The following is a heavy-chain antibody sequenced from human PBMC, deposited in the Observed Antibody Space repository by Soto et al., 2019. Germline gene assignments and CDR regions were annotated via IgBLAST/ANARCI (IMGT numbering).Heavy chain of an antibody. CDR1: GFTFSSYA. D-gene: IGHD6-13*01. CDR3: ARDVYSNSWYYFDS. CDR2: ITGNGIST. V-gene: IGHV3-64*01. Sequence: GGSLRLSCAASGFTFSSYAMHWVRQAPGKGLEHVSAITGNGISTYYANSVKGRFTISRDNSKNTLYLQMGSLRAEDMAVYYCARDVYSNSWYYFDSWGQGTLVTVSS. J-gene: IGHJ4*02.